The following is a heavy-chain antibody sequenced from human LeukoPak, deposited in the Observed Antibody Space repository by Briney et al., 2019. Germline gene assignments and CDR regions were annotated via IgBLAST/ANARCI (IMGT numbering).Heavy chain of an antibody. V-gene: IGHV3-13*01. CDR1: GFTFSSYD. J-gene: IGHJ6*02. D-gene: IGHD4-17*01. Sequence: PGGSLRLSCAASGFTFSSYDMHWVRQATGKGLEWVSAIGTAGDTYYPGSVKGRFTISRENAKNSLYLQMNSLRAGDTAVYYCARGRAGDYGWYYGMDVWGQGTTVTVS. CDR3: ARGRAGDYGWYYGMDV. CDR2: IGTAGDT.